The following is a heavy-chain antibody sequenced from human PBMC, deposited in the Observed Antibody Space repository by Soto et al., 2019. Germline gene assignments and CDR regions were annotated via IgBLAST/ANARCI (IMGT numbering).Heavy chain of an antibody. Sequence: SETLSLTCPFSGGSITYINNHYCVWVRLPAGKGLEWIGYISDIAYTSYNPSLKGRVSISVDTSKNQFSLTLTSVTAADTAVYYCARQGFGVLHGLVDVWGQGTTVTVSS. CDR3: ARQGFGVLHGLVDV. CDR2: ISDIAYT. J-gene: IGHJ6*02. CDR1: GGSITYINNHY. D-gene: IGHD3-10*01. V-gene: IGHV4-61*05.